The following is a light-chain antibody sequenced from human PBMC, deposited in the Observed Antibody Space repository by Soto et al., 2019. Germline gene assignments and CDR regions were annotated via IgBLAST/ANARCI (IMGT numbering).Light chain of an antibody. J-gene: IGKJ1*01. CDR3: QQYRSWPRT. CDR2: GAS. CDR1: QSVSRSY. V-gene: IGKV3-20*01. Sequence: ESVLMLSPGTLSLFSGDRTTLFRRASQSVSRSYLGWHQQKPGRAPRLLMYGASIRAAGVPDRFSGSGSGTEFTLTISSLQSEDFAVYYCQQYRSWPRTFGQGTKVDIK.